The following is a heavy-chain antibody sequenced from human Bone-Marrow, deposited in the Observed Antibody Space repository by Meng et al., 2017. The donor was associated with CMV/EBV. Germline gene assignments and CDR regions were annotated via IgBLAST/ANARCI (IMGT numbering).Heavy chain of an antibody. CDR2: VYYSGAT. CDR1: GGSISAHY. CDR3: ARGSSTEAAPRFDP. J-gene: IGHJ5*02. Sequence: GSLRLSCTVSGGSISAHYGSWIRQSPGKGLEWIGYVYYSGATNYNPSLKSRVTISVDASQKQFSLKLRSVTAADSAVYFCARGSSTEAAPRFDPWGQGALVTASS. V-gene: IGHV4-59*11. D-gene: IGHD6-13*01.